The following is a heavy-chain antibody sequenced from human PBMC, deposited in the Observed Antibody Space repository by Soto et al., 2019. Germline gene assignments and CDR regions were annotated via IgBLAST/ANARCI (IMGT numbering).Heavy chain of an antibody. Sequence: EVQLLESGGGLVQPGGSLRLSCAASGFTFSSYAMSWVRQAPGKGLEWVSAISGSGGSTYYADSVKGRFTISRDNSKNTLYLQMNSLRAEDTAVYYCAKDLLVYGDYGGDAFDIWGQGTMVTVSS. D-gene: IGHD4-17*01. J-gene: IGHJ3*02. V-gene: IGHV3-23*01. CDR3: AKDLLVYGDYGGDAFDI. CDR1: GFTFSSYA. CDR2: ISGSGGST.